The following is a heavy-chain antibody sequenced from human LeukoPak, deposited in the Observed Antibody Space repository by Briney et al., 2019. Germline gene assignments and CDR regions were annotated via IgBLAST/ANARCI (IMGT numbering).Heavy chain of an antibody. CDR1: GFTFSSYS. Sequence: GRSLRLSCAASGFTFSSYSMNWVRQAPGKGLEWVSYISSSSSTIYYADSVKGRFTISRDNAKNSLYLQMNSLRAEDTAVYYCARDSGSYYDAFDIWGQGTMVTVSS. V-gene: IGHV3-48*04. CDR2: ISSSSSTI. J-gene: IGHJ3*02. CDR3: ARDSGSYYDAFDI. D-gene: IGHD1-26*01.